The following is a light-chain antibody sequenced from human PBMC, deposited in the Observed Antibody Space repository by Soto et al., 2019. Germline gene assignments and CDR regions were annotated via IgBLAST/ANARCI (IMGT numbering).Light chain of an antibody. CDR1: QAISSY. V-gene: IGKV1-9*01. Sequence: DIPLTQSPSFLSASVGDRVSITCRASQAISSYLAWYQQKPGKAPKLLIYAASTLQSGVPSRFSGSGSGTEFTLTISSLQPEDFATYFCQQLNSYPVTFGQGTRLEIK. J-gene: IGKJ5*01. CDR3: QQLNSYPVT. CDR2: AAS.